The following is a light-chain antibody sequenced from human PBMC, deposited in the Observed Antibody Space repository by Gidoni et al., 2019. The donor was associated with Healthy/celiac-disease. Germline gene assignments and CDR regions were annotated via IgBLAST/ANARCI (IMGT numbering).Light chain of an antibody. CDR2: GAS. J-gene: IGKJ1*01. CDR3: QQYNNWPPWT. CDR1: QSVSSN. V-gene: IGKV3-15*01. Sequence: ERVMTQSPATLSVSPGERATLSCRASQSVSSNLACDQQKPGQAPRLLIYGASTRATVIPARFSGSGSGTEFTLTISSLQSEDFAVYYCQQYNNWPPWTFGQGTKVEIK.